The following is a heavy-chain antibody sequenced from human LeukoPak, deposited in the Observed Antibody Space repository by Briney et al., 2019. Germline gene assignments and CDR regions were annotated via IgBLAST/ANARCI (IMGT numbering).Heavy chain of an antibody. Sequence: GGSLRLSCAASGFTFSSYAMSWVRQAPGKGLEWVSANSTYYADSVKGRFTISRDNSKNTLYLQMNSLRAEDTAVYYCAKGGIITMIEGDYWGQGTLVTVSS. V-gene: IGHV3-23*01. J-gene: IGHJ4*02. D-gene: IGHD3-22*01. CDR2: NST. CDR1: GFTFSSYA. CDR3: AKGGIITMIEGDY.